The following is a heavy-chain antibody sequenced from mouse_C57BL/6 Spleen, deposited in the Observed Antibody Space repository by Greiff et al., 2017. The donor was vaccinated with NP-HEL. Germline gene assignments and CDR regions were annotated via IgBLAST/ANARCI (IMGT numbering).Heavy chain of an antibody. CDR3: ARDRGPVLYAMDY. CDR1: GFTFSSYA. J-gene: IGHJ4*01. Sequence: EVKLMESGGGLVKPGGSLKLSCAASGFTFSSYAMSWVRQTPEKRLEWVATISDGGSYTYYPDNVKGRFTISRDNAKNNLYLQMSHLKSEDTAMYYCARDRGPVLYAMDYWGQGTSVTVSS. V-gene: IGHV5-4*01. D-gene: IGHD3-3*01. CDR2: ISDGGSYT.